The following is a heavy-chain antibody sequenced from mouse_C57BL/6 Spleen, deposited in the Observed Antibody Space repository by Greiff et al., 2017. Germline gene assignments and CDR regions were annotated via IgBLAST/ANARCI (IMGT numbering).Heavy chain of an antibody. CDR1: GYTFTSYD. Sequence: QVQLQQSGPELVKPGASVKLSCKASGYTFTSYDINWVKQRPGQGLEWIGWIYPRDGSTKYNEKFKGKATLTVDKSSSTAYMELHSLTSEDSAVYFCARGFYVGYGYWYFDVWGTGTTVTVSS. CDR2: IYPRDGST. D-gene: IGHD2-3*01. V-gene: IGHV1-85*01. J-gene: IGHJ1*03. CDR3: ARGFYVGYGYWYFDV.